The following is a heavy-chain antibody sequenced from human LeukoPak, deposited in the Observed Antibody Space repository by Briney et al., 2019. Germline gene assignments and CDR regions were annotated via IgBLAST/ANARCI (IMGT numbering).Heavy chain of an antibody. V-gene: IGHV3-74*01. CDR3: ARDGGLLPDN. CDR2: ISPDGSSK. J-gene: IGHJ4*02. D-gene: IGHD1-14*01. CDR1: GFPFSTYS. Sequence: GGSLRLSCAASGFPFSTYSMHWVRQPPGKGLVWVSRISPDGSSKSYADSVKGRFIISRDNDKNKLSLQMTSLTAEDTAVYYCARDGGLLPDNWGKGTLVTVSS.